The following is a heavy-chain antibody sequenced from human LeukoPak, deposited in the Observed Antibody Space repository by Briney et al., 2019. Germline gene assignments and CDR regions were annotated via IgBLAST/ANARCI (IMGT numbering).Heavy chain of an antibody. D-gene: IGHD2-2*01. CDR1: GLNFRNYG. CDR3: ARKYGFDY. Sequence: GGSLRLSCAASGLNFRNYGMHWVRQAPGKGLEWVAVIWYDGSNKYYADSVKGRFTISRDNSKNTLYLQMNSLRAEDTAVYYCARKYGFDYWGQGTLVTVSS. J-gene: IGHJ4*02. V-gene: IGHV3-33*01. CDR2: IWYDGSNK.